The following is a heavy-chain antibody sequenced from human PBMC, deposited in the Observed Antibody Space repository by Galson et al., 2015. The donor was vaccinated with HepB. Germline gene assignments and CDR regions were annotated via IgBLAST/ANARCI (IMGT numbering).Heavy chain of an antibody. CDR2: IIPILGIA. Sequence: SVKVSCKASGGTFSSYTISWVRQAPGQGLEWMGRIIPILGIANYAQKFQGRVTITADKSTSTAYMELSSLRSEDTAVYYCARVANYYDSSGYYSHYYYYGMDVWGQGTTVTVSS. J-gene: IGHJ6*02. V-gene: IGHV1-69*02. CDR3: ARVANYYDSSGYYSHYYYYGMDV. D-gene: IGHD3-22*01. CDR1: GGTFSSYT.